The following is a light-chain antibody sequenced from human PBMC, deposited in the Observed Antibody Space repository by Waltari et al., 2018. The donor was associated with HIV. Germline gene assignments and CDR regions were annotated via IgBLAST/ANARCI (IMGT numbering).Light chain of an antibody. J-gene: IGKJ1*01. Sequence: DIQVTQSPSSLSASVGDRVTITCRASQGISSYLNWYQQKPGRAPQLLIYAASSLHSGVPSRFTGSGSGTDFSLTINSLQPEDFATYYCQQSYSAPQRFGQGTKVEIK. CDR1: QGISSY. V-gene: IGKV1-39*01. CDR3: QQSYSAPQR. CDR2: AAS.